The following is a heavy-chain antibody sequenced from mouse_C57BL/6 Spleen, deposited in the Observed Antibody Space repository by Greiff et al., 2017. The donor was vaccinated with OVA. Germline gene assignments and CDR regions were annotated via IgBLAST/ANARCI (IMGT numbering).Heavy chain of an antibody. CDR3: ARSGYYGSSFFFDY. V-gene: IGHV1-69*01. D-gene: IGHD1-1*01. J-gene: IGHJ2*01. Sequence: QVQLQQPGAELVMPGASVKLSCKASGYTFTSYWMHWVKQRPGQGLEWIGEIDPSASYTNYNQKFKGKSTLTVDKSSSTAYMQLSSLTSEDSAVYYCARSGYYGSSFFFDYWGQGTTLTVSS. CDR1: GYTFTSYW. CDR2: IDPSASYT.